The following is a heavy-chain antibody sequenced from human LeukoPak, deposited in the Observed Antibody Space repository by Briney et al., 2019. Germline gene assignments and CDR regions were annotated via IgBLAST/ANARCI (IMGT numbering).Heavy chain of an antibody. D-gene: IGHD5-18*01. CDR1: GGTFSSYA. Sequence: SVKVSCKASGGTFSSYAISWVRQAPGQGLEWMGGIIPIFGTANYAQKFQGRVTVTADESTSTANMELSSLRSEDTAVYYCARDRVQLWLSGNFDYWGQGTLVTVSS. CDR2: IIPIFGTA. J-gene: IGHJ4*02. V-gene: IGHV1-69*01. CDR3: ARDRVQLWLSGNFDY.